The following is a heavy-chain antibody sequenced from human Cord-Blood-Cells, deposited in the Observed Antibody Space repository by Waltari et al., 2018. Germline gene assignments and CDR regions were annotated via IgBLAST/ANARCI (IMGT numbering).Heavy chain of an antibody. CDR1: GYSISSGYY. V-gene: IGHV4-38-2*01. D-gene: IGHD7-27*01. CDR3: ARPLTGDAFDI. CDR2: IYQRGTT. Sequence: QVQLQESGPGLVKPSETLSLTCAVSGYSISSGYYWGWIRQPPGEGLEWIGSIYQRGTTDSHPSPKSPGPISVDPSKTQCSLQLSSVTAADTAGYYCARPLTGDAFDIWGQGTMLTVSS. J-gene: IGHJ3*02.